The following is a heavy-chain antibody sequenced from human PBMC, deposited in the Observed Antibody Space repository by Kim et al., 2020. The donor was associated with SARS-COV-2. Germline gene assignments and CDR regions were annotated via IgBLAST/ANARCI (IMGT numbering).Heavy chain of an antibody. D-gene: IGHD3-16*02. J-gene: IGHJ5*02. Sequence: SETLSLTCAVYGGSFSGYYWSWIRQPPGKGLEWIGEINHSGSTNYNPSLKSRVTISVDTSKNQFSLKLSSVTAADTAAYYCSRADYDYVWGSYRLAWFDP. CDR2: INHSGST. CDR3: SRADYDYVWGSYRLAWFDP. CDR1: GGSFSGYY. V-gene: IGHV4-34*01.